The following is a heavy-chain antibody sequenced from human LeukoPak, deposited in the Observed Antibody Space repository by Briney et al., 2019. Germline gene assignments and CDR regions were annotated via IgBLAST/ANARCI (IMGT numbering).Heavy chain of an antibody. CDR3: ARLSGYSYGGFDY. D-gene: IGHD5-18*01. CDR2: IYYSGST. V-gene: IGHV4-34*01. J-gene: IGHJ4*02. CDR1: GGSFSGYY. Sequence: SETLSLTCAVYGGSFSGYYWSWIRQPPGKGLEWIGSIYYSGSTYYNPSLKSRVTISVDTSKNQFSLKLSSVTAADTAVYYCARLSGYSYGGFDYWGQGTLVTVSS.